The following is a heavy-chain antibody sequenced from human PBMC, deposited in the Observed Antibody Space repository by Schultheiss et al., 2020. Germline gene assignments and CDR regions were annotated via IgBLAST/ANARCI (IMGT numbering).Heavy chain of an antibody. CDR2: IYSGGTT. V-gene: IGHV3-66*01. D-gene: IGHD3-10*01. Sequence: GGSLRLSCSASGFTVGSNYMSWVRQAPGKGLEWVSIIYSGGTTYYADSVNGRFTISRDNSKNTLFLQMNSLRPEDTAVYYCARDPGSSSAWGQGTLVTVSS. CDR1: GFTVGSNY. CDR3: ARDPGSSSA. J-gene: IGHJ5*02.